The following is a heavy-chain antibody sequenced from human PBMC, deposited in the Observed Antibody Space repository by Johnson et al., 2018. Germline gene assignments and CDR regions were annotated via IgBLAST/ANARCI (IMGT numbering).Heavy chain of an antibody. D-gene: IGHD3-10*01. CDR1: GFTFSSYW. CDR3: GRVPRGHRDYCDY. J-gene: IGHJ4*02. Sequence: VQLVESGGGLVQPGGSLRLSCAASGFTFSSYWMHWVRQAPGKGLVWVSRINSDGSSTSYADSVKGRFTISRDNAKNSLSLQMNSLGAEDTAVYYWGRVPRGHRDYCDYWRQGTLVTVS. V-gene: IGHV3-74*02. CDR2: INSDGSST.